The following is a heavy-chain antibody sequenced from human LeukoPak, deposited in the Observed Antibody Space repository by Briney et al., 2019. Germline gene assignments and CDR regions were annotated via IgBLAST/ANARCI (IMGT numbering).Heavy chain of an antibody. D-gene: IGHD3-16*01. CDR3: AREWGSSSPFDY. Sequence: PGGSLRLSCAASGFTFSSYYMSWVRQAPGKGLQWVANIKQDGSEKYYVDSVKGRFTISRDNAKNSLYLQMNSLRAEDTAVYYCAREWGSSSPFDYWGQGILVTVSS. CDR2: IKQDGSEK. CDR1: GFTFSSYY. J-gene: IGHJ4*02. V-gene: IGHV3-7*01.